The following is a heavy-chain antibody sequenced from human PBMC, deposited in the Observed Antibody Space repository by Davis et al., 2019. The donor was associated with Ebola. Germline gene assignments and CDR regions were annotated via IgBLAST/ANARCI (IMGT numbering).Heavy chain of an antibody. Sequence: PGGSLRLSCAASGFTFSSYDMHWVRQAPGKGLEWVANIKQDGSEKYYVDSVKGRFTISRDKAKNSLYLQMNSLRAEDTAVYYCARWRGPTVTPRPTDYGMDVWGKGTTVTVSS. V-gene: IGHV3-7*01. CDR1: GFTFSSYD. D-gene: IGHD4-17*01. J-gene: IGHJ6*04. CDR3: ARWRGPTVTPRPTDYGMDV. CDR2: IKQDGSEK.